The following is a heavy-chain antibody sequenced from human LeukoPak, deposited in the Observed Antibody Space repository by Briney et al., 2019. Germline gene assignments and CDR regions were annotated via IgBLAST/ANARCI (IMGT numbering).Heavy chain of an antibody. CDR3: ARDIARKIVLVSAASRGDAFDI. CDR2: ISSSGRSI. V-gene: IGHV3-11*04. Sequence: SLRLSCAASGFTFTDYYMSWIRQAPGKGLEWVSYISSSGRSINYGDSLKGRFTISRDNAKNSLYLQMNSLRAEDTAVYYCARDIARKIVLVSAASRGDAFDIWGQGTMVTVSA. J-gene: IGHJ3*02. D-gene: IGHD2-2*01. CDR1: GFTFTDYY.